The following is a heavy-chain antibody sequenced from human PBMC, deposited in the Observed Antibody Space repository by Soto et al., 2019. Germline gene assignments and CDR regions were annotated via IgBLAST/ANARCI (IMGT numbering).Heavy chain of an antibody. CDR1: GASITNDDFF. V-gene: IGHV4-31*02. CDR2: ITYGGSI. J-gene: IGHJ4*02. Sequence: SLTCTVSGASITNDDFFWSWVRQHPDKGLEWLAYITYGGSIYYNPSLRSRLSVSIDKYKSQFSLNVRSVTAADTAVYFCAKMERTQLWLLVQNWGQGLPATVS. CDR3: AKMERTQLWLLVQN. D-gene: IGHD5-18*01.